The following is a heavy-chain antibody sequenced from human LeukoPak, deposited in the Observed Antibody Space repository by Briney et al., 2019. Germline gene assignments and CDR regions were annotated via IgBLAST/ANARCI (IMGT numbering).Heavy chain of an antibody. D-gene: IGHD1-1*01. CDR1: GFPFSRYS. CDR2: VGGRGGDRT. CDR3: AKEGQLGGYFFDL. J-gene: IGHJ4*02. V-gene: IGHV3-23*01. Sequence: GGSLRLSCAASGFPFSRYSMAWVRQAPGRGLDWVSTVGGRGGDRTCYADSVKGRFTVSRDNSRDTVYLQMNKLGADDTAIYHCAKEGQLGGYFFDLWGQGAPVTVSS.